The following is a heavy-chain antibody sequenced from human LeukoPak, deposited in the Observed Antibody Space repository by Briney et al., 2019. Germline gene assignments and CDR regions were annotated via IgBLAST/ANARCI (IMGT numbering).Heavy chain of an antibody. V-gene: IGHV1-8*01. J-gene: IGHJ4*02. CDR2: MNPNSGNT. D-gene: IGHD3-10*01. Sequence: ASVKVSCKASGYTFTSYDINWVRQATGQGLEWMGWMNPNSGNTGYAQKFQGRVTMTRNTSISTAYMELSSLRSDDTAVYYCARKFLGSRGYYFDYWGQGTLVTVSS. CDR3: ARKFLGSRGYYFDY. CDR1: GYTFTSYD.